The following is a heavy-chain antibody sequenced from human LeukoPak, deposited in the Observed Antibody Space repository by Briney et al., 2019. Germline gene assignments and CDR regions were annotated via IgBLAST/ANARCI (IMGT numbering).Heavy chain of an antibody. CDR1: GFTFSSYT. J-gene: IGHJ6*03. D-gene: IGHD6-25*01. V-gene: IGHV3-48*01. Sequence: GGSLRLSCAASGFTFSSYTMNWVRQPPGKGLEWISNIGTSSTTIYYADSVKGRFTISRDNAKNSLSLQMNSLRAGDTAVYYCARFAAGGSYYYYMDVWGKGTTVTVSS. CDR3: ARFAAGGSYYYYMDV. CDR2: IGTSSTTI.